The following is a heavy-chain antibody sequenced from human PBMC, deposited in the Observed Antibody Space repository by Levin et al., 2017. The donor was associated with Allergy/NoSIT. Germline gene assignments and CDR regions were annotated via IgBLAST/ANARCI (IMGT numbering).Heavy chain of an antibody. CDR1: SLTTSEMG. CDR3: AHRRKAYYFDY. V-gene: IGHV2-5*02. J-gene: IGHJ4*02. CDR2: IYWDDDK. Sequence: SLTTSEMGVGWIRQPPGKALEWLALIYWDDDKRYSPSLRSRLTITKDTSKNQVVLTMTNMDPVDTATYYCAHRRKAYYFDYWGQGTLVTVSS.